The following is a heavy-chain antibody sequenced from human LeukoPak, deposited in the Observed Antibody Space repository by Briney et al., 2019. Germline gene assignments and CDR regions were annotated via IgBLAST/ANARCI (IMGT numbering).Heavy chain of an antibody. CDR1: GFTFSSYA. D-gene: IGHD3-10*01. CDR3: AKDRFRYYGSGSYADY. V-gene: IGHV3-23*01. J-gene: IGHJ4*02. Sequence: GGSLRLSCAASGFTFSSYAMSWVRQAPGKGLEWVSAISGSGGSTYYADSVKGRFTISRDNSKNTLYPQMNSLRAEDTAVYYCAKDRFRYYGSGSYADYWGQGTLVTVSS. CDR2: ISGSGGST.